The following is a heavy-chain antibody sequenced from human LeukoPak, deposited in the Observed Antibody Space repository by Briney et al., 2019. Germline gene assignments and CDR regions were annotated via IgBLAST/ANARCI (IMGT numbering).Heavy chain of an antibody. J-gene: IGHJ4*02. V-gene: IGHV4-34*01. D-gene: IGHD1-26*01. CDR1: GGSFSGYY. Sequence: PSETLSLTRAVYGGSFSGYYWSWIRQPPGKGLEWIGEINHSGSTNYNPSLKSRVTMSVDPSKNQFSLKLNSVTAADTAVYYCARTQSQSGSYRYYFGYWGQGTLVTVSS. CDR2: INHSGST. CDR3: ARTQSQSGSYRYYFGY.